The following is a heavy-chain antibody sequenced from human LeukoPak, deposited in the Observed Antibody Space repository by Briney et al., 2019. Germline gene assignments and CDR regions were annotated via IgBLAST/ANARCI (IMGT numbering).Heavy chain of an antibody. J-gene: IGHJ4*02. Sequence: ASVKVSCKVSGYTLTEFSMHCVLHAPGKGLECMGGFDPEDGETIYAQKFQGRVTMTEDTSTDTAYMELSSLRSEDTAVYYCATGAVAALDYWGQGTLVTVSS. D-gene: IGHD6-19*01. CDR3: ATGAVAALDY. CDR2: FDPEDGET. CDR1: GYTLTEFS. V-gene: IGHV1-24*01.